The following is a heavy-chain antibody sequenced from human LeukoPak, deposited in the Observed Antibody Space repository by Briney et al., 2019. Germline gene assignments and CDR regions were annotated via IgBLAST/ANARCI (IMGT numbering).Heavy chain of an antibody. CDR2: IYYSGST. Sequence: SETLSLTCTVSGGSISSSSYYWGWIRQPPGKGLEWIGSIYYSGSTYYNPSLKSRVTISVDTSKNQFSLKLSSVTAADTAVYYCAGQGGYDFGVDAFDIWGQGTMVTVSS. CDR3: AGQGGYDFGVDAFDI. D-gene: IGHD5-12*01. J-gene: IGHJ3*02. CDR1: GGSISSSSYY. V-gene: IGHV4-39*01.